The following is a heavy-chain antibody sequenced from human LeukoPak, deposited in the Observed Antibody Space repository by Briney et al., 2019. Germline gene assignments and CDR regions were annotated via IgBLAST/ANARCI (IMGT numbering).Heavy chain of an antibody. Sequence: SQTLSLTCTVSGGSISSGGYYWRWIRQPPGKGLEWIGYVYHSGSTYYNPSLKSRVTISVDRSKNQFSLKLSSVTAADTAVYYCARGDYDFWSGYINWFDPWGQGTLVTVSS. V-gene: IGHV4-30-2*01. J-gene: IGHJ5*02. CDR1: GGSISSGGYY. CDR3: ARGDYDFWSGYINWFDP. D-gene: IGHD3-3*01. CDR2: VYHSGST.